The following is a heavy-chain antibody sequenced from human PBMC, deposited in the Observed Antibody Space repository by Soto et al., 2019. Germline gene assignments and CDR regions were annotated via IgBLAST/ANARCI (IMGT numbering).Heavy chain of an antibody. CDR3: ARGQRIAARYNGMDV. CDR2: INHSGST. J-gene: IGHJ6*02. D-gene: IGHD6-6*01. Sequence: SQTLSLTCAVYGGSLSGYYWSWIRQPPGKGLEWIGEINHSGSTNYNPSLKSRVTISVDTSKNQFSLKLSSVTAADTAVYYCARGQRIAARYNGMDVWGQGTTVTVSS. V-gene: IGHV4-34*01. CDR1: GGSLSGYY.